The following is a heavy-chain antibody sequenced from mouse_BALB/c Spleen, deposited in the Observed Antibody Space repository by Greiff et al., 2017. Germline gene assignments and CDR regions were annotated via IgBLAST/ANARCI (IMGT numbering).Heavy chain of an antibody. J-gene: IGHJ4*01. CDR3: ARLGRAMDY. CDR2: INPDSSTI. CDR1: GFDFSRYW. D-gene: IGHD3-3*01. Sequence: EVKLMESGGGLVQPGGSLKLSCAASGFDFSRYWMSWVRQAPGKGLEWIGEINPDSSTINYTPSLKDKFIISRDNAKNTLYLQMSKVRSEDTALYYCARLGRAMDYWGQGTSVTVSS. V-gene: IGHV4-1*02.